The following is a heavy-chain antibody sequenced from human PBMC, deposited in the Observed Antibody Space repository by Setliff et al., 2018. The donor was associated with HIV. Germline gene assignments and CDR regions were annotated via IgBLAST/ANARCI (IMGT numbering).Heavy chain of an antibody. CDR3: VRDLEPHYGDFGPFDY. D-gene: IGHD4-17*01. J-gene: IGHJ4*02. CDR2: ISPNSDVT. Sequence: GASVKVSCKASGFPFSDYYIHWVRQAPGQGLEWMGRISPNSDVTNYAQKFQGRVTMTRDTSIRTAYMEVSRLKSDDTAIYYCVRDLEPHYGDFGPFDYWGPGTLVTVSS. CDR1: GFPFSDYY. V-gene: IGHV1-2*06.